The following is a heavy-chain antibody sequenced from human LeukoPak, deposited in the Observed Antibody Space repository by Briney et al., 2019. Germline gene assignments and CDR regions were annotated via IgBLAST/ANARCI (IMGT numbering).Heavy chain of an antibody. Sequence: PSETLSLTCAVYGGSFSGYYWSWIRQPPGKGLEWIGEINHSGSTNYNPSLKSRVTISVDTSKNQFSQKLSSVTAADTAVYYCARGQGGYFPDYWGQGTLVTVSS. D-gene: IGHD2/OR15-2a*01. CDR3: ARGQGGYFPDY. J-gene: IGHJ4*02. V-gene: IGHV4-34*01. CDR1: GGSFSGYY. CDR2: INHSGST.